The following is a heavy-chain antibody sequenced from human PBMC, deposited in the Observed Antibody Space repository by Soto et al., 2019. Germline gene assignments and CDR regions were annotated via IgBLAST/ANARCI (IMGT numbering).Heavy chain of an antibody. V-gene: IGHV3-30*18. CDR1: GFSFSRYG. CDR2: ISKDGGDK. J-gene: IGHJ4*02. D-gene: IGHD5-18*01. Sequence: GGSLRLSCAASGFSFSRYGIHWVRQAPGKGLEWVAVISKDGGDKEYAESVKGRCTISRENSKSTVYLQMNSLRVEDTAVYYCAKDGYEYKYYSDYWGQGTLVTVSS. CDR3: AKDGYEYKYYSDY.